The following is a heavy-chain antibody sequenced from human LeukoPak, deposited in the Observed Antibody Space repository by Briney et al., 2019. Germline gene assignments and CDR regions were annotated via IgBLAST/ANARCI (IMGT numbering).Heavy chain of an antibody. D-gene: IGHD3-3*01. J-gene: IGHJ4*02. CDR3: APDTIFGAY. Sequence: GGSLRLSCAASGFDFSSNWMHWVRHAPGQGLVWVSRIKGDGISTNYADSVKGRFTISRDNSKNTLYLQMNSLRAEDTAVYYCAPDTIFGAYWGQGTLVTVSS. V-gene: IGHV3-74*01. CDR1: GFDFSSNW. CDR2: IKGDGIST.